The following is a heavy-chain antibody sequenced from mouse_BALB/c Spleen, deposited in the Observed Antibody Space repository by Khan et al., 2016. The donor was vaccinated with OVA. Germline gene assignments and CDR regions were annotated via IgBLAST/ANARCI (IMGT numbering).Heavy chain of an antibody. CDR1: GYSITSDYA. CDR2: ISYSGST. CDR3: ARRAYYGNWYFDV. Sequence: EVQLQESGPGLVKPSQSLSLTCTVTGYSITSDYAWNWIRQFPGNKLEWMGYISYSGSTNYNPPLKGRISITRDTSRNQFFLQLNSVTTEDTATYYCARRAYYGNWYFDVWGAGTTVTVSS. J-gene: IGHJ1*01. D-gene: IGHD2-1*01. V-gene: IGHV3-2*02.